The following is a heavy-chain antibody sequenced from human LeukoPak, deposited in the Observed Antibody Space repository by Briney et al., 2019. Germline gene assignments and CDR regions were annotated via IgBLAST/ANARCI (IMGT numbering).Heavy chain of an antibody. Sequence: GGSLRLSCAASGFTFSSYSMNWVRQAPGKGLEWVSSISSSSSYIYYADSVKGRFTISRENAKNSLYLQMNSLRAEDTAVYYCARGAGFLEWLLSSYYYYMDVWGKGTTVTVSS. V-gene: IGHV3-21*01. CDR2: ISSSSSYI. CDR3: ARGAGFLEWLLSSYYYYMDV. J-gene: IGHJ6*03. CDR1: GFTFSSYS. D-gene: IGHD3-3*01.